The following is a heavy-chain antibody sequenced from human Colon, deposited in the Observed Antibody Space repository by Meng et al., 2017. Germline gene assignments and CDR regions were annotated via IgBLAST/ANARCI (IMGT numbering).Heavy chain of an antibody. CDR2: TSHSGST. V-gene: IGHV4-4*02. CDR3: ASSDYYRSDY. CDR1: GGSISRSDW. Sequence: VSLPESGPVLVQPSETLSLTCAVSGGSISRSDWWSWVRQPPGKGLEWIGETSHSGSTNYSPSLKSRVTISLDKSKNQLSLKLNSVTAADTAVYYCASSDYYRSDYWGQGTLVTVSS. D-gene: IGHD3-22*01. J-gene: IGHJ4*02.